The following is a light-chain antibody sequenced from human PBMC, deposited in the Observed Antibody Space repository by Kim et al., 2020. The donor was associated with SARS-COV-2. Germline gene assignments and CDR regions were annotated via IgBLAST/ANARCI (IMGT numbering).Light chain of an antibody. CDR1: QSVSSK. CDR2: GAS. J-gene: IGKJ5*01. V-gene: IGKV3-15*01. Sequence: SPGERATLSCRASQSVSSKLAWYQQKPGQAPRLLIFGASTRATGIPARFSGSGSGTEFTLTISSLQSEDSAVYYCQQYSYWPPITFGQGTRLEIK. CDR3: QQYSYWPPIT.